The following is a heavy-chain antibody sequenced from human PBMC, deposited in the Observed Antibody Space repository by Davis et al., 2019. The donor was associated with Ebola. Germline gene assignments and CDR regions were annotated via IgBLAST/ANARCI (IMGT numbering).Heavy chain of an antibody. CDR2: IKQDGSEK. V-gene: IGHV3-7*01. CDR1: VITFSSYA. D-gene: IGHD6-13*01. J-gene: IGHJ4*02. Sequence: GESLKISCADSVITFSSYAMTWVRQAPGKGLEWVANIKQDGSEKYYVDSVKGRFTISRDNAKNSLYLQMNSLRAEDTAVYYCARRVDYWGQGTLVTVSS. CDR3: ARRVDY.